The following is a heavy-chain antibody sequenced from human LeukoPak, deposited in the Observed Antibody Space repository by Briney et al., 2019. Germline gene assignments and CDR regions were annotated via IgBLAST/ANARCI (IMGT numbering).Heavy chain of an antibody. CDR1: GDFISTSSDY. CDR2: IYYAGST. Sequence: NPSETLSLTCIVSGDFISTSSDYWGWIRQPPGKGLEWIGSIYYAGSTHYKPSLRGRVTISVDTTNNQFSLRLSSVTAADTAMYYCARHRDFHDSSGYLPAFDVWGQGRLINVSS. J-gene: IGHJ3*01. D-gene: IGHD3-22*01. CDR3: ARHRDFHDSSGYLPAFDV. V-gene: IGHV4-39*01.